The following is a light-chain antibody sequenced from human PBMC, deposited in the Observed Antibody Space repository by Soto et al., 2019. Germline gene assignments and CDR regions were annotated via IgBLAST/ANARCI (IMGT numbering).Light chain of an antibody. CDR2: DVN. V-gene: IGLV2-11*01. CDR1: SSDIGGYNY. J-gene: IGLJ2*01. Sequence: QSVLTQPRSVSGSPGQSVTISCTGTSSDIGGYNYVSWYQQHPGTAPKLIISDVNKRPSGVPDRFSGSKSGNTASLIISGLQTEDEADYHCCSYAGSSTYIIFGGGTKLTVL. CDR3: CSYAGSSTYII.